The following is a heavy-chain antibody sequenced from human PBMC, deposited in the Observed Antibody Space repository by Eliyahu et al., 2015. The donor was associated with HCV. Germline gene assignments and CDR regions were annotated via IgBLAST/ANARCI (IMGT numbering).Heavy chain of an antibody. CDR2: ISSSSSYT. CDR3: ARGLLTGYYNVMNYYGMDV. D-gene: IGHD3-9*01. CDR1: GFTFSXXY. J-gene: IGHJ6*02. Sequence: QVQLVESGGGLVKPGGSLXLXCAASGFTFSXXYMSWIRQXPGKGLEWVXYISSSSSYTNYADSVKGRFTISRDNAKNSLYLQMNSLRAEDTAVYYCARGLLTGYYNVMNYYGMDVWGQGTTVTVSS. V-gene: IGHV3-11*05.